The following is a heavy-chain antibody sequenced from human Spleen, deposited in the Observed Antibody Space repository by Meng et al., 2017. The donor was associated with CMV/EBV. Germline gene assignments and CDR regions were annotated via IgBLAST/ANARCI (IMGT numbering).Heavy chain of an antibody. V-gene: IGHV3-30*02. J-gene: IGHJ4*02. CDR2: IRYDGSNK. CDR1: GFTFSSYG. Sequence: GESLKISCAASGFTFSSYGMHWVRQAPGKGLEWVAFIRYDGSNKYYADSVKGRFTISRDNSKNTLYLQMNSLRAEDTAVYYCAKDTADCSSTSCYRSSAAGGVDYWGQGTLVTVSS. D-gene: IGHD2-2*01. CDR3: AKDTADCSSTSCYRSSAAGGVDY.